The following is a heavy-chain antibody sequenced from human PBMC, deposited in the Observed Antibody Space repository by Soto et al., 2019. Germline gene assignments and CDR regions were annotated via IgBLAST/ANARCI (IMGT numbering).Heavy chain of an antibody. Sequence: EVKLVESGGGLVKPGGSLRLSCAASVFTFSSYSMNWVRQAPGKGLEWVSSISSSSSYIYHPDSVKGRFTISRDNAKNSLYLQMNSLRAEDTAVYYCAREVSKYSGYDFDYWGQGTLVTVSS. CDR1: VFTFSSYS. D-gene: IGHD5-12*01. CDR3: AREVSKYSGYDFDY. J-gene: IGHJ4*02. CDR2: ISSSSSYI. V-gene: IGHV3-21*01.